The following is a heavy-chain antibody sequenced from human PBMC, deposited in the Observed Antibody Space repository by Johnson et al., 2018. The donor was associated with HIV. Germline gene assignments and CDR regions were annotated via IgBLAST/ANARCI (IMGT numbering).Heavy chain of an antibody. Sequence: MLLVESGGGVVRPGGSLRLSCAASGFTFDDYGMSWVRQAPGKGLEWVSVIYSGGSTYYADSVKGRYTISRDNSKNTLYLQMNSLRADDTAVYYCARAYSYGAFDIWGQGTMVTVSS. V-gene: IGHV3-66*01. J-gene: IGHJ3*02. D-gene: IGHD5-18*01. CDR3: ARAYSYGAFDI. CDR2: IYSGGST. CDR1: GFTFDDYG.